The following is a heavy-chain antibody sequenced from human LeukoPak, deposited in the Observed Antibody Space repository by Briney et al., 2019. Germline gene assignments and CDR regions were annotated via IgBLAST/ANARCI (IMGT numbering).Heavy chain of an antibody. CDR3: ARPQTDTHDAFDI. CDR2: IIPILDIA. CDR1: GGTFSSYA. V-gene: IGHV1-69*04. J-gene: IGHJ3*02. D-gene: IGHD1-1*01. Sequence: GSSVKVSCKASGGTFSSYAISWVRQAPGQGLEWMGRIIPILDIANYAQKFQGRVTITADKSTSTAYMELSSLKSEDTAVYYCARPQTDTHDAFDIWGQGTMVTVSS.